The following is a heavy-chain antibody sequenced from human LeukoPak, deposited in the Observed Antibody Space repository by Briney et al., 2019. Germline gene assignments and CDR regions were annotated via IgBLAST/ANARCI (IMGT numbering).Heavy chain of an antibody. V-gene: IGHV3-74*01. J-gene: IGHJ5*02. CDR3: ARMGYCNSTNCYNWFDP. CDR1: GFIVTNNY. CDR2: INRDGSST. D-gene: IGHD2-2*01. Sequence: PGGSLRLSCAASGFIVTNNYMSWVRQAPGKGLVWVSRINRDGSSTSYADSVKGRFTFSRDNAKNTLYLQMNSLRAEDTAVYYCARMGYCNSTNCYNWFDPWGQGTLVTVSS.